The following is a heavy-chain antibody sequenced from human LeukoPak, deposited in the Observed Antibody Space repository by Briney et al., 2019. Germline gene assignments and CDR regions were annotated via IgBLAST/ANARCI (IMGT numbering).Heavy chain of an antibody. J-gene: IGHJ4*02. V-gene: IGHV3-7*01. CDR3: ARRGGSSSRRSPIDY. CDR1: VLTFSDYW. D-gene: IGHD6-6*01. CDR2: IKQEGRQS. Sequence: GGSLRLSCTASVLTFSDYWMTWVRQARWKGPEWVANIKQEGRQSSYEGSLSPRCTISRDTAKISLFLQMNDLTAEDTGVYYCARRGGSSSRRSPIDYWGQRTLVTPSS.